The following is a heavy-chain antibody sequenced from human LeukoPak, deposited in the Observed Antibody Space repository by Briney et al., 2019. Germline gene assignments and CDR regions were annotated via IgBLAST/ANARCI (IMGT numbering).Heavy chain of an antibody. D-gene: IGHD5-24*01. CDR1: GYTFSGSY. CDR3: ARDGGDGYNFYY. V-gene: IGHV1-2*02. J-gene: IGHJ4*02. CDR2: INPNGGVT. Sequence: ASVKVSCKASGYTFSGSYMHWLRQAPGQGLEWMGWINPNGGVTNYAQKFQRRVTMTRDTSISTAYMELSRLRSDDTAVYYCARDGGDGYNFYYWGQGTLVTVSS.